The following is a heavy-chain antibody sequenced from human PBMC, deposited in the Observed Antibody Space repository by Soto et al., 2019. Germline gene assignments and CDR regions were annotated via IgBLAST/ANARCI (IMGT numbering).Heavy chain of an antibody. D-gene: IGHD6-19*01. CDR3: ARDRHHIKGHSSGWHFDY. CDR2: IIPIFGTA. CDR1: GGTFSSYA. Sequence: QVQLVQSGAEVKKPGSSVKVSCKASGGTFSSYAISWVRQAPGQGLEWMGGIIPIFGTANYAQKFQGRVTITADESTSTAYMELSSLRSEDTAVYYCARDRHHIKGHSSGWHFDYWGQGTLVTVSS. J-gene: IGHJ4*02. V-gene: IGHV1-69*12.